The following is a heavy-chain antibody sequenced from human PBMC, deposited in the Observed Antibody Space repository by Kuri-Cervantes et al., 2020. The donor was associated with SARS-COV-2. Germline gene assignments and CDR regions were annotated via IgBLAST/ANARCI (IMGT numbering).Heavy chain of an antibody. J-gene: IGHJ3*02. D-gene: IGHD3-22*01. CDR1: GFTFSSYA. CDR3: ARDQRPTFYYDSSEGAFDI. CDR2: ISGSGGST. Sequence: LSLTCAASGFTFSSYAMSWVRQAPGKGLEWVSAISGSGGSTYYADSVKGRFTISRDNAKNSLYLQMNSLRAEDTAVYYCARDQRPTFYYDSSEGAFDIWGQGTMVTVSS. V-gene: IGHV3-23*01.